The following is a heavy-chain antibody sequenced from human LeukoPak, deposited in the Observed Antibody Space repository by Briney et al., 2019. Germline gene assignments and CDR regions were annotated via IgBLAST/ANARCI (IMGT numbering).Heavy chain of an antibody. D-gene: IGHD2-15*01. Sequence: GESLKISCKGSGXSFTXYXXXWVRXMPGXXXEXMXIIYPGDSDTRYSPSFQGQVTISADKSISTAYLQWSSLKASDTAMYYCARRILSLPGWAFDIWGQGTMVTVSS. J-gene: IGHJ3*02. CDR2: IYPGDSDT. CDR1: GXSFTXYX. CDR3: ARRILSLPGWAFDI. V-gene: IGHV5-51*01.